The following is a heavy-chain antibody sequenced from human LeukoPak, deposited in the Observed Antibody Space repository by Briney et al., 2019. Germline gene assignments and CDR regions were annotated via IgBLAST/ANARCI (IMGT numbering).Heavy chain of an antibody. CDR1: GFTFSSYW. CDR3: ARVGGGMVRGVIDY. V-gene: IGHV3-7*01. J-gene: IGHJ4*02. CDR2: IKQDGSEK. D-gene: IGHD3-10*01. Sequence: GGSLRLSCAASGFTFSSYWMSWVRQAPGKGLEWVANIKQDGSEKYYVDSVKGRFTISRDNAKNSLYLQMNSLRAEDTAVYYCARVGGGMVRGVIDYWGQGTLVTVSS.